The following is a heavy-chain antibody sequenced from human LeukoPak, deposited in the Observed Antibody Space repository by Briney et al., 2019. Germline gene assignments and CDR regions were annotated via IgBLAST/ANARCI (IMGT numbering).Heavy chain of an antibody. D-gene: IGHD6-19*01. J-gene: IGHJ4*02. Sequence: GGSLRLSCAASGFTFSSYSMNWARQAPGKGLEWVSSISSSSSYIYYADSVKGRFTISRDNSKNTLYLQMNSLRAEDTAVYYCARTDRIAVARFDYWGQGTLVTVSS. CDR2: ISSSSSYI. CDR3: ARTDRIAVARFDY. CDR1: GFTFSSYS. V-gene: IGHV3-21*01.